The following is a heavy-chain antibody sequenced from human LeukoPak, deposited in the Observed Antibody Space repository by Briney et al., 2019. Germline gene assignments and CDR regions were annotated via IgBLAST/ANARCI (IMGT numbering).Heavy chain of an antibody. Sequence: GGSLRLSCAASGLTFSDYYMSWIRQAPGKGLKWVSYISSSGSTIYYADSVKGRFTISRDNAKNSLYLQMNSLRAEDTAVYYCARAPHPGYSDYWGQGTLVTVSS. CDR2: ISSSGSTI. J-gene: IGHJ4*02. D-gene: IGHD5-12*01. CDR3: ARAPHPGYSDY. CDR1: GLTFSDYY. V-gene: IGHV3-11*04.